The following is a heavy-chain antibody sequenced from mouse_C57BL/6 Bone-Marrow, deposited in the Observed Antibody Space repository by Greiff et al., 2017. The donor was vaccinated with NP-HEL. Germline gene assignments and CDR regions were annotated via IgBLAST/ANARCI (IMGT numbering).Heavy chain of an antibody. Sequence: QVQLQQPGPELVKPGASVKISCKASGYAFSSSWMNWVKQRPGKGLEWIGRIYPGDGVTNYNGKFKGKATLTADKSSSTAYMQLSSLTSEDSAVYFCARAPGGLRRLFDYWGQGTTLTVSS. D-gene: IGHD2-4*01. CDR2: IYPGDGVT. CDR3: ARAPGGLRRLFDY. V-gene: IGHV1-82*01. J-gene: IGHJ2*01. CDR1: GYAFSSSW.